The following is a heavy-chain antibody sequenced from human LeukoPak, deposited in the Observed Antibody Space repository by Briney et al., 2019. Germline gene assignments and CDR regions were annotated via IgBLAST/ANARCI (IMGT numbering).Heavy chain of an antibody. J-gene: IGHJ6*02. CDR3: ARDVTTVPRRGMDV. CDR2: ISSSSSYI. CDR1: GFTFRSYN. Sequence: GGALRLSCAASGFTFRSYNMNWVRQAPGEGVGWVSSISSSSSYIYYADSVKGRFTISRDNAKNSLYLQMNSLRAEDTAVYYCARDVTTVPRRGMDVWGQGTTVTVSS. D-gene: IGHD4-17*01. V-gene: IGHV3-21*01.